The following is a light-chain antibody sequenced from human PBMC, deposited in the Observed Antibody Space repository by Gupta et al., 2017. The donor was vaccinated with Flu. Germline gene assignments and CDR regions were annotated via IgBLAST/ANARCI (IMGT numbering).Light chain of an antibody. CDR3: QQNDSTRRT. J-gene: IGKJ1*01. CDR2: DAS. V-gene: IGKV1-39*01. CDR1: QNISNY. Sequence: PSSLSASVGDRVTITCRASQNISNYLNWYQQKPGKAPKLLIYDASNLQSGVPSRFSGRGSGTEFTLTISSLQPEDIASYYCQQNDSTRRTFGQGTKVEIK.